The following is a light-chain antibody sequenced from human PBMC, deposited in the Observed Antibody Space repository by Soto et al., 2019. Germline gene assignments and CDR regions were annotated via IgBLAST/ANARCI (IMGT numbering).Light chain of an antibody. CDR3: QQYLTYST. CDR2: DAS. Sequence: DIQMTQSPSSLSASVGDRATITCRASQSISSWLAWYQQKPGKAPKLLIYDASSLQSGVPSRFSGSGSGTEFTLTISSLQPDDYATYYCQQYLTYSTFAQGTKVDTK. CDR1: QSISSW. V-gene: IGKV1-5*01. J-gene: IGKJ1*01.